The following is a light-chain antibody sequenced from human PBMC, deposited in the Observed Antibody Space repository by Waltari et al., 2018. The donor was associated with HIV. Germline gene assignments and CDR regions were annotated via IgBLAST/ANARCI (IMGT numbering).Light chain of an antibody. CDR3: GAWDSSLSARGVV. V-gene: IGLV1-51*02. J-gene: IGLJ2*01. Sequence: VLTQPPSVSAAPGQTVSISCPGGNSNVVSHSAAWYLQLPGTAPKLIIYEDHKRPSGIPDRFSASKSGTSATLDIAGLQTGDEADYYCGAWDSSLSARGVVFGGGTKLTVL. CDR2: EDH. CDR1: NSNVVSHS.